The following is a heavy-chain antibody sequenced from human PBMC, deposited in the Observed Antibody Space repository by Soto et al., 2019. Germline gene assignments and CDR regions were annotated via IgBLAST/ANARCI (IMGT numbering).Heavy chain of an antibody. CDR1: GGSISSYY. D-gene: IGHD6-19*01. CDR2: IYYSGST. CDR3: AGAVAGKLYFDY. V-gene: IGHV4-59*01. Sequence: SETLSLTCTVSGGSISSYYWSWIRQPPGKGLEWIGYIYYSGSTNYNPSLKSRVTISVDTSKNQFSLKLSSVTAADTAVYYCAGAVAGKLYFDYWGQGTLVTVSS. J-gene: IGHJ4*02.